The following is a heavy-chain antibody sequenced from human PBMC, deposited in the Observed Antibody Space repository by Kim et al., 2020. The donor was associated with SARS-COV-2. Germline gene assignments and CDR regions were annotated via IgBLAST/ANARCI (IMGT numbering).Heavy chain of an antibody. CDR2: INPNSGGT. Sequence: ASVKVSCKASGYTFTGYCMHWVRQAPGQGLEWMGWINPNSGGTNYAQKFQGRVTMTRDTSISTAYMDLSRLRSDDTAVYYCARGRLEVTIFGVVGHWDFVPWGRRNLVTVSS. V-gene: IGHV1-2*02. J-gene: IGHJ2*01. CDR1: GYTFTGYC. CDR3: ARGRLEVTIFGVVGHWDFVP. D-gene: IGHD3-3*01.